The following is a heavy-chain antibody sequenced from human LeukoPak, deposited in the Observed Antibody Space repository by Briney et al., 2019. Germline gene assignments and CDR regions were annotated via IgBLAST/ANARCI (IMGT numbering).Heavy chain of an antibody. CDR3: ARSRGGSSWFNYFDS. V-gene: IGHV4-59*08. CDR2: IYYSGTT. Sequence: SETLSLTCTVSGGSISSYYWSWIRQPPGKGLEWVGYIYYSGTTNYNPSLESRVTISVDTSKNQFSLKLNSVTATDTAVYCCARSRGGSSWFNYFDSWGQGALVTVSS. D-gene: IGHD6-13*01. CDR1: GGSISSYY. J-gene: IGHJ4*02.